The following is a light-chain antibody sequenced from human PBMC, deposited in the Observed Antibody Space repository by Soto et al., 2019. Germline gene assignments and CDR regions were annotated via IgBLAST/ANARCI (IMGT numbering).Light chain of an antibody. Sequence: EIVLTQSPVTLSLSPGERATLSCRSSQSVDCYLAGYQQKPGQARRLLIYHVSNRATGIPARFSGSGSGTDFQLTISSIEPGDFAFYYCQQRKDWQFTFGQGTRLEIK. CDR1: QSVDCY. J-gene: IGKJ5*01. V-gene: IGKV3-11*01. CDR2: HVS. CDR3: QQRKDWQFT.